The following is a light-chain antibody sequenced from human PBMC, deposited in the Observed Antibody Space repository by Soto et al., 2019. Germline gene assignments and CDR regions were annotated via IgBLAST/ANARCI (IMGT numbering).Light chain of an antibody. Sequence: ERALRRSPVTLSLSAGERATLSCRACQSVSSSYLAWYQQKPGQAPRLLIYGASSRATGIPDRFSGSGSGTDFTITISSLEPEDFAAYYRQQYRSSPWTFGQGTKVDIK. CDR1: QSVSSSY. CDR3: QQYRSSPWT. V-gene: IGKV3-20*01. J-gene: IGKJ1*01. CDR2: GAS.